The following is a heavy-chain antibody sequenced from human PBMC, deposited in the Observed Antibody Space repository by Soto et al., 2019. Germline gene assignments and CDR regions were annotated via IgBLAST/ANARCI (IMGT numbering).Heavy chain of an antibody. V-gene: IGHV1-8*01. CDR3: ARGDSIVVVPAARGYYYFDY. D-gene: IGHD2-2*01. Sequence: QVQLVQSGAEVKKPGASVKVSCKASGYTFTSYDINWVRQATGQGLEWMGWMNPNSGNTGFAKKFQGRVTMTSNTSISTAYMELSSLRSEDTGVYYCARGDSIVVVPAARGYYYFDYWGQGTLVTVSS. CDR2: MNPNSGNT. J-gene: IGHJ4*02. CDR1: GYTFTSYD.